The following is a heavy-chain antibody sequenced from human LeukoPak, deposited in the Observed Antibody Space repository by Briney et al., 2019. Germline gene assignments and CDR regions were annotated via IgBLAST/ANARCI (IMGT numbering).Heavy chain of an antibody. J-gene: IGHJ4*02. CDR2: ISSGGSSI. CDR3: AREGWTSTDYYDTSGYFDY. V-gene: IGHV3-48*03. D-gene: IGHD3-22*01. CDR1: GFTFSSYE. Sequence: GGSLRLSCAASGFTFSSYEMNWVRQAPGKGLEWVSYISSGGSSIYYADSVKGRFTISRDNAKNSLYLQMNSLRAEDTAVYYCAREGWTSTDYYDTSGYFDYWGQGTLVTVSS.